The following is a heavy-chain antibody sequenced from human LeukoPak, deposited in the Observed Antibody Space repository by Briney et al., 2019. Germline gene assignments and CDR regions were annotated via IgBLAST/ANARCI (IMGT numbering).Heavy chain of an antibody. J-gene: IGHJ5*02. Sequence: SETLPLTCTVSGGSISSGGHYWSWIRQHPGKGLERIGYIYYSGSTYYNPSLKSRVTISVDTSKNQFSLKLSSVTAADTAVYYCARDEDGNWFDPWGQGTLVTVSS. CDR2: IYYSGST. D-gene: IGHD2-15*01. CDR3: ARDEDGNWFDP. V-gene: IGHV4-31*03. CDR1: GGSISSGGHY.